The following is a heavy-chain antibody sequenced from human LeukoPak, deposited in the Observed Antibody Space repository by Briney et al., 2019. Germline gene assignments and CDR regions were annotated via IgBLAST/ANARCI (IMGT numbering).Heavy chain of an antibody. CDR3: ARGADDYKLGNF. CDR2: IYSRDLT. V-gene: IGHV4-39*01. Sequence: SQTLSLNCTVDAGSVDSSYCWTWVRQTPGKGLESVGTIYSRDLTYYNPSLTSRVTISADTTKNMFSLRLTSVTAADTAVYYCARGADDYKLGNFWGHGILVTVFS. J-gene: IGHJ4*01. CDR1: AGSVDSSYC. D-gene: IGHD5-24*01.